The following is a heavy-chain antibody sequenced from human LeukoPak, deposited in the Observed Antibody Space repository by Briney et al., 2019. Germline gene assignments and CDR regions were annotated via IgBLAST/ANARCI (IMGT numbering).Heavy chain of an antibody. CDR3: TTPPGNYYAWAYFQH. D-gene: IGHD1-26*01. V-gene: IGHV3-15*01. CDR1: GFTFSNAW. J-gene: IGHJ1*01. CDR2: IKSKTDGGTT. Sequence: GGSLRLSCAASGFTFSNAWMTWVRQAPGKGLEWVGRIKSKTDGGTTDYAAPVNGRFTISRDDSQNTLYLQMNSLKTEDTALYYCTTPPGNYYAWAYFQHWGQGTLVTVSS.